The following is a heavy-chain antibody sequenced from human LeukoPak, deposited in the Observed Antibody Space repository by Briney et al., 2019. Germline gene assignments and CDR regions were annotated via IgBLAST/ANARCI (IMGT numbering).Heavy chain of an antibody. J-gene: IGHJ4*02. CDR1: GGSFSGYY. V-gene: IGHV4-59*10. D-gene: IGHD3-16*02. CDR2: IYTSGST. Sequence: SETLSLTCAVYGGSFSGYYWSWIRQPAGKGLEWIGRIYTSGSTNYNPSLKSRVTISVDTSKNQFSLKLSSVTAADTAVYYCARGGITFGGVISDWGQGTLVTVSS. CDR3: ARGGITFGGVISD.